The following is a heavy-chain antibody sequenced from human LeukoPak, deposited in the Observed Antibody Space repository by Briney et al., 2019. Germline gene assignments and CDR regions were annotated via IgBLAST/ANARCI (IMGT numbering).Heavy chain of an antibody. Sequence: GASVKVSCKASGYTFTGYYIHCVRQAPGQGLEWMGWINPKSGGTNYAQKFQGSVTMTRDTSISTVYMELSRLRSDDTAVYYCARASGSYWWFDSWGQGTLVTVSS. CDR2: INPKSGGT. V-gene: IGHV1-2*02. CDR1: GYTFTGYY. CDR3: ARASGSYWWFDS. J-gene: IGHJ5*01. D-gene: IGHD1-26*01.